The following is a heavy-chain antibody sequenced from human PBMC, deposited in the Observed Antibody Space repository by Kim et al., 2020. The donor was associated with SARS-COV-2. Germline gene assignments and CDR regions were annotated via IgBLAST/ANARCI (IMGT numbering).Heavy chain of an antibody. J-gene: IGHJ4*02. V-gene: IGHV4-59*01. D-gene: IGHD6-19*01. CDR3: ATSGYSSGWPHYYFDY. Sequence: SLQRRITISGDTSKNQFSLKLRSVTAADTAVYYCATSGYSSGWPHYYFDYWGQGTLVTVSS.